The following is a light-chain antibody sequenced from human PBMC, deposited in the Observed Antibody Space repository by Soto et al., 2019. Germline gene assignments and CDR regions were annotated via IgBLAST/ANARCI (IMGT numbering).Light chain of an antibody. V-gene: IGLV2-14*01. CDR2: EVT. CDR3: SSYTTSTTLV. CDR1: SSDIGNYNF. J-gene: IGLJ2*01. Sequence: QSALTQPASVSGSPGQSITISCTGTSSDIGNYNFVSWFQQHPGKAPKLIIFEVTYRPSGISHRFSGSKSGNTASLTISGLQAEDEATYFCSSYTTSTTLVFGGGTK.